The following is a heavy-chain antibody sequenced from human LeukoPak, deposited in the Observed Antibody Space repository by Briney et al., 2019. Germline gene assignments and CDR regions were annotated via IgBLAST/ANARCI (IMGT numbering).Heavy chain of an antibody. CDR1: GGSIRSYY. D-gene: IGHD3-22*01. CDR3: ARTIKTYYYDSSAYYSDY. Sequence: SETLSLTCTVSGGSIRSYYWSWIRQPPGKGLEWIGYIYNSGSTNYNPALRSRVTISEDTPKNQFSLKLSSVTAADTAVYYCARTIKTYYYDSSAYYSDYWGQGTLVTVSS. CDR2: IYNSGST. V-gene: IGHV4-59*08. J-gene: IGHJ4*02.